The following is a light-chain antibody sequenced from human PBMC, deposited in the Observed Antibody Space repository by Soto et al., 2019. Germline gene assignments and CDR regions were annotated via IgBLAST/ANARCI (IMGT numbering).Light chain of an antibody. V-gene: IGKV3-20*01. CDR3: QQYGSTPFT. CDR1: QSVSSNY. J-gene: IGKJ3*01. CDR2: GAS. Sequence: EIVVTQSPGTLSLSPGERATLSCRASQSVSSNYLAWYQQKTGQAPRLLIYGASSRASDIPDRFSGSGSGTDFTLIISRLEPEDFAMYYCQQYGSTPFTFDPGTKVDVK.